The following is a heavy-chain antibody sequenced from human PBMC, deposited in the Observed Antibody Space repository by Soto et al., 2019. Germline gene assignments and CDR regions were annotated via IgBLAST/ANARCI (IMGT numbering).Heavy chain of an antibody. CDR3: AREVLEYSSSWVVHWFDP. V-gene: IGHV4-61*08. D-gene: IGHD6-13*01. CDR2: IYYSGST. Sequence: SETLSLTCTVSGGSISSGDYSWSWVRQSPGKGLEWIGHIYYSGSTNYNPSLKSRVTISVDTSKNQFSLKLSSVTAADTAVYYCAREVLEYSSSWVVHWFDPWGQGTLVTVSS. J-gene: IGHJ5*02. CDR1: GGSISSGDYS.